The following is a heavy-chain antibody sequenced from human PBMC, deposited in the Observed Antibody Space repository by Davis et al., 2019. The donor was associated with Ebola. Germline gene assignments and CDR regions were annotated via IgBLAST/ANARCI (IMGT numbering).Heavy chain of an antibody. Sequence: HSQTLSLTCAISVDSVPRACWLCTRQPPSRGLECLGRTYYKSKWYNDYAVSVKSRITINPDTSKNQFSLQLNSVTPEDTALYYCARGWLRGGMDVWGEGTTVTV. J-gene: IGHJ6*02. D-gene: IGHD5-18*01. CDR1: VDSVPRAC. CDR3: ARGWLRGGMDV. V-gene: IGHV6-1*01. CDR2: TYYKSKWYN.